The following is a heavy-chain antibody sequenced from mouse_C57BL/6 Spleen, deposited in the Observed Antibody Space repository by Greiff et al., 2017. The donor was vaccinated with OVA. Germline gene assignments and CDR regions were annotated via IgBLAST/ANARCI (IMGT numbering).Heavy chain of an antibody. J-gene: IGHJ1*03. D-gene: IGHD1-1*01. V-gene: IGHV1-78*01. CDR3: ARAYCSSYWYFDV. Sequence: VQLQQSAAELVKPGASVKISCQVSGFTFTDHTIHWLKQRPEQGLEWIGYIYPRDGSTKYNEKFKGQATLTAAKSSSTAYMQLNCLTSVDSAVYFCARAYCSSYWYFDVWGTGTTVTVSS. CDR1: GFTFTDHT. CDR2: IYPRDGST.